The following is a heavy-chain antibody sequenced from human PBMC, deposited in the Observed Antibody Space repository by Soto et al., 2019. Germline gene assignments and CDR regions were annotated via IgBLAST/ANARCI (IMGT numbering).Heavy chain of an antibody. D-gene: IGHD3-3*01. Sequence: SETLSLTGTVSGGSISSYYWSWIRQPPGKGLEWIGYIYYSGSTNYNPSLKSRVTISVDTSKNQFSLKLSSVTAADTAVYYCAGWSYDFWSGYYESRWFDPWGQGTLVTVSS. J-gene: IGHJ5*02. CDR3: AGWSYDFWSGYYESRWFDP. CDR2: IYYSGST. V-gene: IGHV4-59*01. CDR1: GGSISSYY.